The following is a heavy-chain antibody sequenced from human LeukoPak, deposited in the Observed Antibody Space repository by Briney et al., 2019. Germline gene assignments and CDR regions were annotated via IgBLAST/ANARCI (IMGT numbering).Heavy chain of an antibody. CDR3: ARDAQWLVPEGYYYYMDV. CDR1: GFIFSRYN. CDR2: ISSRSSYI. J-gene: IGHJ6*03. V-gene: IGHV3-21*01. Sequence: PGASLRLSCAGSGFIFSRYNMNWFRQAPGKGLERVSSISSRSSYIFYADSVKGRFTISRDNAKNSLYLQMNSLGAEDTAVYYCARDAQWLVPEGYYYYMDVWGKGTTVTVSS. D-gene: IGHD6-19*01.